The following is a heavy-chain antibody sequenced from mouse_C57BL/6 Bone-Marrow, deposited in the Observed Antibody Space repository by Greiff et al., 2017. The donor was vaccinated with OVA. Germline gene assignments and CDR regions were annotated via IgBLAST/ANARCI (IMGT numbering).Heavy chain of an antibody. CDR2: IWWDDAK. D-gene: IGHD2-1*01. CDR3: ARFGNYVGYFDY. V-gene: IGHV8-8*01. CDR1: GFSLSTFGMG. Sequence: QVTLKECGPGILQPSQTLSLTCSFSGFSLSTFGMGVGWIRQPSGKGLEWLAHIWWDDAKYYNPALKSRLTISKDTSKTQLFLQIANVDTADTATYYCARFGNYVGYFDYWGQGTTLTVSS. J-gene: IGHJ2*01.